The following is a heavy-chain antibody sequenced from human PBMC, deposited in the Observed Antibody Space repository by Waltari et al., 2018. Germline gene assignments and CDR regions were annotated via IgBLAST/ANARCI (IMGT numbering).Heavy chain of an antibody. D-gene: IGHD1-26*01. V-gene: IGHV3-73*02. CDR1: GFTFSGSA. CDR2: IRSKANSYAT. CDR3: TSGSYYRMDV. J-gene: IGHJ6*02. Sequence: EVQLVESGGGLVQPGGSLKLARAASGFTFSGSAMPWVRQASGKGLEWVGRIRSKANSYATAYAASVKGRFTISRDDSKNTAYLQMNSLKTEDTAVYYCTSGSYYRMDVWGQGTTVTVSS.